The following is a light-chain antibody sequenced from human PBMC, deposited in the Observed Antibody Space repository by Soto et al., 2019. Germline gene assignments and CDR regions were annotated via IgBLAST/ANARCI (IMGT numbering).Light chain of an antibody. Sequence: QSALTQPASASGSPGQSITISCTGTSSDVGGYNFVSWYQQRPGKAPKLMIYEVSKRPSGVSNRFSGSKSGNTASLTISGLQAEDEADYYCSSYAGSNNVVFGGGTKLTVL. J-gene: IGLJ2*01. CDR3: SSYAGSNNVV. CDR1: SSDVGGYNF. CDR2: EVS. V-gene: IGLV2-8*01.